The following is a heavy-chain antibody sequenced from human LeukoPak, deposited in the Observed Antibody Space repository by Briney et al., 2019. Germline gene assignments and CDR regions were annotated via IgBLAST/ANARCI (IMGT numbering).Heavy chain of an antibody. V-gene: IGHV3-30*04. CDR1: GFTFSSYA. J-gene: IGHJ4*02. D-gene: IGHD3-22*01. CDR2: ISYDGSNK. CDR3: ARAQGGDSSGYSRSFDY. Sequence: GGSLTLFCAASGFTFSSYAMHWVRQAPGKGLEWVTIISYDGSNKYYADSVKGRFTISRDNSKNTLYLQMNSLRAEDTAVYYCARAQGGDSSGYSRSFDYWGQGTLVTVSS.